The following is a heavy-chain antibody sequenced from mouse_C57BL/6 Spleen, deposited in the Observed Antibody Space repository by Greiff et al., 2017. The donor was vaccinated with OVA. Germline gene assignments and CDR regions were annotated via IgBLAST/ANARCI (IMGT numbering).Heavy chain of an antibody. CDR3: ARGEDYDATPLAY. D-gene: IGHD2-3*01. J-gene: IGHJ3*01. Sequence: VQLQQPGAELVKPGASVKLSCKASGYTFTNYWMHWVKQRPGRGLEWIGRIDPNSGGTKYTEKFQSKATLTVDKPSSTAYMLLSSMTSEDSAVYYCARGEDYDATPLAYWGQGTLVTVSA. V-gene: IGHV1-72*01. CDR2: IDPNSGGT. CDR1: GYTFTNYW.